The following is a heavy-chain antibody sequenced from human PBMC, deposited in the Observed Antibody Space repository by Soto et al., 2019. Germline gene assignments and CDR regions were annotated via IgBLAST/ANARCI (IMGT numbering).Heavy chain of an antibody. Sequence: GESLKISCKGSGYSFTSYWIGWVRQMPGKGLEWMGIIYPGDSDTRYSPSFQGQVTISADKSISTAYLQWSSLKASDTAMYYCAKTYYYASGTDHNLFDPWGQGTLVPVSS. CDR3: AKTYYYASGTDHNLFDP. J-gene: IGHJ5*02. CDR1: GYSFTSYW. D-gene: IGHD3-10*01. CDR2: IYPGDSDT. V-gene: IGHV5-51*01.